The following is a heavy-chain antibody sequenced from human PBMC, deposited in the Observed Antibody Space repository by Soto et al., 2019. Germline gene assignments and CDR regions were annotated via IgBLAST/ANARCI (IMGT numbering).Heavy chain of an antibody. Sequence: QVQLVESGGGLVMPGESLRLSCAASGFTFSDHYMSWIRQAPGKGLEWVSYISSSGNSMYYADSVKGRFTASRDNAENSLYLQMNSLRAEDTGVYYCARRAASGRHFDHWGQGTLVSVSS. J-gene: IGHJ4*02. CDR2: ISSSGNSM. CDR3: ARRAASGRHFDH. D-gene: IGHD6-13*01. CDR1: GFTFSDHY. V-gene: IGHV3-11*01.